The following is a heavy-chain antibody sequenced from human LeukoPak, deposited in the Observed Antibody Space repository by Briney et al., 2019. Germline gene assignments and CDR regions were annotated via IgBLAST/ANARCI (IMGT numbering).Heavy chain of an antibody. Sequence: KASQSLSLTCTVSGRSLSSYYWSWIRQPPRKGLEWIGYIYYRGNNNYNPSLKGRVSISIDTSKNQFSLQLSSVTAADTAVYYCARDRDSSGLRDFDLWGRGTLVTVSA. V-gene: IGHV4-59*01. CDR3: ARDRDSSGLRDFDL. CDR2: IYYRGNN. D-gene: IGHD3-22*01. J-gene: IGHJ2*01. CDR1: GRSLSSYY.